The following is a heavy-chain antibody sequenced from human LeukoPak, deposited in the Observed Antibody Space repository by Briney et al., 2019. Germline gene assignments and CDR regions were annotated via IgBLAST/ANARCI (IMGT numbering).Heavy chain of an antibody. D-gene: IGHD3-10*01. J-gene: IGHJ4*02. CDR2: INHSGST. Sequence: PSETLSLTCAVYGGSFSGYYWGWIRQPPGKGLEWIGEINHSGSTNYNPSLKSRVTISVDTSKNQFSLKLSSVTAADTAVYYCARGGSFYYGSGSYRVFDYWGQGTLVTVSS. V-gene: IGHV4-34*01. CDR3: ARGGSFYYGSGSYRVFDY. CDR1: GGSFSGYY.